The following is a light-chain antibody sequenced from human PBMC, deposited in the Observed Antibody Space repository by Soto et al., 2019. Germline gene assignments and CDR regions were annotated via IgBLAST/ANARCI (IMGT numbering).Light chain of an antibody. CDR3: SSYTSGSML. Sequence: QSVLAQPASVSGSPGQSITISCTGTDSDIGSYKYVSWYQQPPGKAPKLILYEVTNRPSGVSDRFSGSKSANTASLTISGLQAEDEADYYCSSYTSGSMLFGGGTKLTVL. CDR2: EVT. V-gene: IGLV2-14*03. CDR1: DSDIGSYKY. J-gene: IGLJ3*02.